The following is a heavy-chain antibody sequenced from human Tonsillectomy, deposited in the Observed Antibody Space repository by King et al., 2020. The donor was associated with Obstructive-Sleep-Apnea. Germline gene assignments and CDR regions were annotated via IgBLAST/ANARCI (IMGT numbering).Heavy chain of an antibody. CDR1: GITFRDAW. CDR2: IKSQGGGGTT. D-gene: IGHD4-17*01. J-gene: IGHJ4*02. Sequence: VQLVESGGGLVKPGGSLRVSCAVSGITFRDAWMSWVRQAPGKGLEWVGRIKSQGGGGTTDYAAPVKGRFIISRDDSKNTLYLQMNSLKIEDTAVYYCTLMTTVTTIDFWGQGTQVTVSS. V-gene: IGHV3-15*01. CDR3: TLMTTVTTIDF.